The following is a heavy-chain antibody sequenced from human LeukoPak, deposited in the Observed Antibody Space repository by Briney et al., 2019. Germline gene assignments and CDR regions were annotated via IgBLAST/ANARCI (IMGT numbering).Heavy chain of an antibody. CDR3: ARYGAGHGSGSYQDWFDP. Sequence: SGGSLRLSCTVSGFTVSSNSMSWVRHAPGKGLEWGSFIYSDNTHYSYSVKGRFTISRANYKTILYLQMNSLRAEDTAVYYCARYGAGHGSGSYQDWFDPWGQGTLVTVSS. CDR2: IYSDNT. J-gene: IGHJ5*02. D-gene: IGHD3-10*01. V-gene: IGHV3-53*01. CDR1: GFTVSSNS.